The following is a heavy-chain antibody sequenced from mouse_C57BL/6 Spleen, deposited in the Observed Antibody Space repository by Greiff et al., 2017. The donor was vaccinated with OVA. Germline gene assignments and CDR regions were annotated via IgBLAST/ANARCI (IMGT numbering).Heavy chain of an antibody. CDR1: GYAFTNYL. CDR3: ARGRDYSNRYAMDY. V-gene: IGHV1-54*01. CDR2: INPGSGGT. Sequence: VQLQESGAELVRPGTSVKVSCKASGYAFTNYLIEWVKQRPGQGLEWIGVINPGSGGTNYNEKFKGKATLTADKSSSTAYMQLSSLTSEDSAVYFCARGRDYSNRYAMDYWGQGTSVTVSS. D-gene: IGHD2-5*01. J-gene: IGHJ4*01.